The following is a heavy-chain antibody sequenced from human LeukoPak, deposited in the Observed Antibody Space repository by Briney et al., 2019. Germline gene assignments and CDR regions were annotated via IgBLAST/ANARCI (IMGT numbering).Heavy chain of an antibody. Sequence: GGSLRLSCATSGFSISSYAMSWVRQAPGKGLEWVSAISGSGGSTYYADSVKGRFTISRDNSKNTLYLQMNSLRAEDTAVYYCAKDSRDLRGVTPWYYYGMDVWGQGTTVTVSS. CDR2: ISGSGGST. J-gene: IGHJ6*02. CDR3: AKDSRDLRGVTPWYYYGMDV. D-gene: IGHD3-10*01. V-gene: IGHV3-23*01. CDR1: GFSISSYA.